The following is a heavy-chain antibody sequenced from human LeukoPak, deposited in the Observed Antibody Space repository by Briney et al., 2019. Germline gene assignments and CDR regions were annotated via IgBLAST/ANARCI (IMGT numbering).Heavy chain of an antibody. J-gene: IGHJ4*02. CDR2: IYSGGST. CDR3: ASGFRASGWYYFDC. D-gene: IGHD6-19*01. V-gene: IGHV3-53*01. CDR1: GFSFSSNY. Sequence: GGSLRLSCAASGFSFSSNYMTWVRQAPGKGLEWVSVIYSGGSTSYADSVKGRFTISRDNSKNTLYLQMNSLRDEDTAVYYCASGFRASGWYYFDCWGQGTLVTVSS.